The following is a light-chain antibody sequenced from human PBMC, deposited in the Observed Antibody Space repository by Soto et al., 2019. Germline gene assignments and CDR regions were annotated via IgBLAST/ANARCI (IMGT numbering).Light chain of an antibody. CDR1: QSVSSNY. CDR3: QQYGNSPIT. V-gene: IGKV3-20*01. CDR2: GAS. Sequence: EIVLMQSPGTLSLSPGERATLSCRASQSVSSNYLAWYQQKPGQAPRLLIYGASSRATGIPDRFSGSGSGTDFTLTISRLEPEDFAVYYCQQYGNSPITFGQGTRLEIK. J-gene: IGKJ5*01.